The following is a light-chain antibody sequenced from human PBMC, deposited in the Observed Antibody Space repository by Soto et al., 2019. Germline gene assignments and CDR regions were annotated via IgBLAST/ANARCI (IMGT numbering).Light chain of an antibody. Sequence: EIVMTQSPATLSVSPGERATLSCRASQSVSSNLAWHQQKPGQAPRLLIYGASIRATDIPARFSGSGSGTEFTLTISSLQSEDFAIYYCQQYNNWPRTFGQGTKVDIK. V-gene: IGKV3-15*01. J-gene: IGKJ1*01. CDR1: QSVSSN. CDR3: QQYNNWPRT. CDR2: GAS.